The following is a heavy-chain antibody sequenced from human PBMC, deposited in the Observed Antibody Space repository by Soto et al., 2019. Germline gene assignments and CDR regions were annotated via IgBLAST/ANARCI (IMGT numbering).Heavy chain of an antibody. J-gene: IGHJ4*02. CDR2: LYYNLGT. CDR1: GSSISSSGYY. D-gene: IGHD3-9*01. V-gene: IGHV4-39*01. Sequence: QVQESRPGLVKPSETLSLTCTVSGSSISSSGYYWVWIRQPPGRGLEWIGSLYYNLGTYNNPSLMSRVTISADTSANQLSPILNSVTAADTAIYYGERLPSGDWVHYWGQGTLVTVSS. CDR3: ERLPSGDWVHY.